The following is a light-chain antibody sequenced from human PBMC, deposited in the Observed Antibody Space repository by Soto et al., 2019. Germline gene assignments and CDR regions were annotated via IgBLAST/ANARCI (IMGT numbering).Light chain of an antibody. J-gene: IGKJ1*01. CDR1: QSVFSN. CDR3: QQYNDWPRT. Sequence: EIVMTQSPAILPVSPGERATLSCRASQSVFSNLAWYQQKPGQAPGLLIYGASTRATGIPARFSGSGSGTEFTLTISSLQSEDFAVYYCQQYNDWPRTFGQGTKVEIK. CDR2: GAS. V-gene: IGKV3-15*01.